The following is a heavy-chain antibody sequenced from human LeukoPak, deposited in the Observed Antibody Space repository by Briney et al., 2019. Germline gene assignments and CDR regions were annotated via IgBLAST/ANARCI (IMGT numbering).Heavy chain of an antibody. CDR1: GFTFDDYG. J-gene: IGHJ4*02. CDR3: ARDHYDFWSGYHDY. CDR2: INWSGGST. V-gene: IGHV3-20*04. Sequence: PGGSLRLSCAASGFTFDDYGMSWVRQAPGKGLEWVSGINWSGGSTGYADSVKGRFTISRDNAKNSLYLQMNSLRAEDTALYYCARDHYDFWSGYHDYWGQGTLVTVSS. D-gene: IGHD3-3*01.